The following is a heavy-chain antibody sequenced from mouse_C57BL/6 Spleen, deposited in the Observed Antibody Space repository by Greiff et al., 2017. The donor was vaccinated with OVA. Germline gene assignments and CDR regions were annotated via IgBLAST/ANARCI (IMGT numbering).Heavy chain of an antibody. Sequence: VQLQQSGPGLVQPSQSLSITCTVSGFSLTSYGVHWVRQSPGKGLEWLGVIWSGGSTDYNAAFISRLSISKDNSKSQVFFKMNSLQADDTAIYYCARNDDYGSSYYAMDYWGQGTSVTVSS. CDR1: GFSLTSYG. CDR2: IWSGGST. CDR3: ARNDDYGSSYYAMDY. D-gene: IGHD1-1*01. J-gene: IGHJ4*01. V-gene: IGHV2-2*01.